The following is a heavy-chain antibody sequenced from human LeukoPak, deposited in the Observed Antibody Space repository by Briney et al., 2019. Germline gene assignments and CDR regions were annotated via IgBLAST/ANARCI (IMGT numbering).Heavy chain of an antibody. CDR2: IYTSGST. CDR1: GGSISSYY. D-gene: IGHD2-2*01. J-gene: IGHJ6*03. CDR3: ARDANLVVVPAATEAYYYYYMDV. Sequence: SETLSLTCTASGGSISSYYWSWIRQPAGKGLEWIWPIYTSGSTNYNPSIKSRVAMSVDTSKNQLSLKLSSVTAADTAVYYCARDANLVVVPAATEAYYYYYMDVWGKGTTVTVSS. V-gene: IGHV4-4*07.